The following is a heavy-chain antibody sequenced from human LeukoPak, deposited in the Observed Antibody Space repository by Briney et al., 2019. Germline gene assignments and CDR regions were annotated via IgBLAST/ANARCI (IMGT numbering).Heavy chain of an antibody. V-gene: IGHV3-30-3*01. D-gene: IGHD1-26*01. Sequence: GGSLRLSCAASGLTFSSYAMHWVRQAPGKGLEWVAVISYDGSNKYYADSVKGRFTISRDNSKNTLYLQMNSLRAEDTAVYYCASPLIVGATTGYFDYWGQGTLVTVSS. J-gene: IGHJ4*02. CDR2: ISYDGSNK. CDR3: ASPLIVGATTGYFDY. CDR1: GLTFSSYA.